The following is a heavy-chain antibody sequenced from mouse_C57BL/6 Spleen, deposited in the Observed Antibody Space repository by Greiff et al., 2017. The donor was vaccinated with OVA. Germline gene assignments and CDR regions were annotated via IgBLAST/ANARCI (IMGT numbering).Heavy chain of an antibody. D-gene: IGHD2-4*01. Sequence: QVQLQQPGAELVKPGASVKLSCKASGYTFTSYWMQWVKQRPGQGLEWIGEIDPSDSYTNYNQKFKGKATLTVDTSSSTAYMQLSSLTSEDSAVYDCARGGNDYGFADWGQGTLVTVSA. CDR1: GYTFTSYW. CDR3: ARGGNDYGFAD. J-gene: IGHJ3*01. CDR2: IDPSDSYT. V-gene: IGHV1-50*01.